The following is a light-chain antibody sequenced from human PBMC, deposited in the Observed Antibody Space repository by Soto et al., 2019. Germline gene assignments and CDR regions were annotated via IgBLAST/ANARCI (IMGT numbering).Light chain of an antibody. CDR3: QHQRT. J-gene: IGKJ1*01. Sequence: DIQMTQSPSTLSASVGDRVTLTCRASQSISSWLAWYQQKPGKAPKLLIYDASSLESGVPSRFSGSGSGTEFTLTISSLQPDDFATYYCQHQRTFGQETKVEIK. V-gene: IGKV1-5*01. CDR1: QSISSW. CDR2: DAS.